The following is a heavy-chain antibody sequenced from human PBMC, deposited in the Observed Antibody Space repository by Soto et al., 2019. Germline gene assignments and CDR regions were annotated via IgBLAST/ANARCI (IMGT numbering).Heavy chain of an antibody. D-gene: IGHD3-9*01. CDR3: ARHEGAPRYFDWLLLNWFDP. CDR2: IYYSGST. CDR1: GGSISSSSYY. V-gene: IGHV4-39*01. J-gene: IGHJ5*02. Sequence: QLQLQESGPGLVKPSETLSLTCTVSGGSISSSSYYWGWIRQPPGKGLEWIGSIYYSGSTYYNPSLKRRVAISVDTSKNQFSLKMSSVTAADTAVYYCARHEGAPRYFDWLLLNWFDPWGQGTLVTVSS.